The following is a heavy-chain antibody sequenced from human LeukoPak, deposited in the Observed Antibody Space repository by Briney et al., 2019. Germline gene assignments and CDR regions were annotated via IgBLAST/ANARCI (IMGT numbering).Heavy chain of an antibody. D-gene: IGHD3-22*01. V-gene: IGHV3-48*04. CDR3: AKRADSSAHSFDY. CDR1: GFTFGSYS. Sequence: GGSLGLSCAASGFTFGSYSMNRVPQAPGKGLEWLSYIRSSDSTTYYADSVKGRFTISRDNAKNSLYLQMDSLRVEDTAVYYCAKRADSSAHSFDYWGQGTLVTVSS. CDR2: IRSSDSTT. J-gene: IGHJ4*02.